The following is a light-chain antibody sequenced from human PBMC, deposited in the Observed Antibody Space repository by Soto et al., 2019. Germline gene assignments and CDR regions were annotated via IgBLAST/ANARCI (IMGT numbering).Light chain of an antibody. V-gene: IGKV1-5*01. CDR1: QSISGW. CDR2: DAS. CDR3: QQYNSNSHT. Sequence: DLPMTQSPSTLSASVGDRVTITCRASQSISGWLAWYQQKPGKPPKLLIFDASSLEPGVPRRFSGSGSGTEFSLTISSLQPDDFATYYCQQYNSNSHTFGQGTILEMK. J-gene: IGKJ2*01.